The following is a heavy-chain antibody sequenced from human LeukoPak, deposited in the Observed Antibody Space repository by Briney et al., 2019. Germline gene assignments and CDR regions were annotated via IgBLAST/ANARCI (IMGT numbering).Heavy chain of an antibody. CDR3: AKNSAHTIFGVVIQNWFDP. CDR1: GFTFSSYG. D-gene: IGHD3-3*01. J-gene: IGHJ5*02. CDR2: ISYDGSNK. V-gene: IGHV3-30*18. Sequence: GGSLRLSCAASGFTFSSYGMHWVRQAPGKGLEWVAVISYDGSNKYYADSVKGRFTISRGNSKNTLYLQMNSLRAEDTAVYYCAKNSAHTIFGVVIQNWFDPWGQGTLVTVSS.